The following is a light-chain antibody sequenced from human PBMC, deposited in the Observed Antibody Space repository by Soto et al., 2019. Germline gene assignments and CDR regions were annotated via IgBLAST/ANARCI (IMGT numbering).Light chain of an antibody. Sequence: QSARTQPASVSGSPGQSITISCTGTSSDVVGYNYVSWYQQHPGKAPKFMIYDVSNRPSGVSNRFSGSKSGNTASLTISGLQAEDEADCYCSSYTTSNTRQIVFGTGTKVTVL. CDR3: SSYTTSNTRQIV. CDR1: SSDVVGYNY. J-gene: IGLJ1*01. CDR2: DVS. V-gene: IGLV2-14*01.